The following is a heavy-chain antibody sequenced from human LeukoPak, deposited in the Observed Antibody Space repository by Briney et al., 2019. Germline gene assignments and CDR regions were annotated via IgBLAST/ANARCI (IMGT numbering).Heavy chain of an antibody. D-gene: IGHD3-22*01. CDR2: IRYDGSNK. V-gene: IGHV3-30*02. CDR1: GFTFSSYG. Sequence: GGSLRLSCAASGFTFSSYGMHWVRQAPGKGLEWVAFIRYDGSNKYYADSVKGRFTISRDNSKNTLYLQMNSLRAEDTAVYYCARNYYDSSGYYSVLYAFDIWGQGTMVTVSS. J-gene: IGHJ3*02. CDR3: ARNYYDSSGYYSVLYAFDI.